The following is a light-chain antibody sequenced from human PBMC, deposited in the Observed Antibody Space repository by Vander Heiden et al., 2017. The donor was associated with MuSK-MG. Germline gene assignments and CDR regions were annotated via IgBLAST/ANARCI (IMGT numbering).Light chain of an antibody. V-gene: IGKV1-5*03. CDR2: KAS. Sequence: DIQMTQSPSTLSASVGDRVTITCRASQSISSWSASYQQKPGKAPKLLIYKASSLESGVPSTFSGSGSGTEFTLTISSLQPDDFATYYCQQYNSYPHTFGQGTKLEIK. CDR3: QQYNSYPHT. J-gene: IGKJ2*01. CDR1: QSISSW.